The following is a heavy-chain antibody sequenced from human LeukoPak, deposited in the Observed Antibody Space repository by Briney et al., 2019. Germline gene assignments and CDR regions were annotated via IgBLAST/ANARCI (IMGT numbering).Heavy chain of an antibody. CDR2: IRSSGDSI. CDR1: GFTFSSYE. V-gene: IGHV3-48*03. J-gene: IGHJ4*02. D-gene: IGHD1-26*01. Sequence: GGSLRLSCAASGFTFSSYEMNWVRQAPGKGLEWVSYIRSSGDSIYYADSVKGRFTVSRDNAKNSLYLQMNRLRAEDTAIYYCVRDPPGGWEGFDSWGQGILVTVFS. CDR3: VRDPPGGWEGFDS.